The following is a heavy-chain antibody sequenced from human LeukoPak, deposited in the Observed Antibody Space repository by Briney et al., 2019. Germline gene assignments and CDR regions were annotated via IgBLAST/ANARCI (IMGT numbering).Heavy chain of an antibody. CDR2: IYYSGST. J-gene: IGHJ4*02. CDR3: ARSERYSSGWYFYFDY. D-gene: IGHD6-19*01. CDR1: GGSISTYY. V-gene: IGHV4-59*01. Sequence: PSETLSLTCTVSGGSISTYYWSWIRQPPGKGLEWIGYIYYSGSTNYNPSLKSRVTISIDTSKNQFSLNLSSVTAADTAVYYCARSERYSSGWYFYFDYWGQGTLVTVSS.